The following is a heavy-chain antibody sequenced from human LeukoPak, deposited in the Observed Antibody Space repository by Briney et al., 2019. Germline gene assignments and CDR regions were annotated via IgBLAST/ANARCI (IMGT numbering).Heavy chain of an antibody. D-gene: IGHD1-1*01. CDR1: GGSISSGGYY. CDR2: IYYSGST. CDR3: ARGGTTGTEYYGPQHYYYYYYMDV. V-gene: IGHV4-39*07. J-gene: IGHJ6*03. Sequence: SETLSLTCTVSGGSISSGGYYWSWIRQPPGKGLEWIGSIYYSGSTYYTPSLKSRVTISVDTSKNQFSLKLSSVTAADTAVYYCARGGTTGTEYYGPQHYYYYYYMDVWGKGTTVTVSS.